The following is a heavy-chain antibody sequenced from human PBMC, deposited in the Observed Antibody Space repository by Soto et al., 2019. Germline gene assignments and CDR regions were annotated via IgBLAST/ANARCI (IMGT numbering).Heavy chain of an antibody. CDR3: AREIAAAGNWFDP. D-gene: IGHD6-13*01. J-gene: IGHJ5*02. Sequence: SETLSLTCTVSGGSISSYYWSWIRQPPVKGLEWIGYIYYSGSTNYNPSLKSRVTISVDTSKNQFSLKLSSVTAADTAVYYCAREIAAAGNWFDPWGQGTLVTVSS. V-gene: IGHV4-59*01. CDR1: GGSISSYY. CDR2: IYYSGST.